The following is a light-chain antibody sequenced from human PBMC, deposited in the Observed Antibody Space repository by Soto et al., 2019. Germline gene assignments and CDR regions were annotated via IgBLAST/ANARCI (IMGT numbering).Light chain of an antibody. J-gene: IGKJ1*01. CDR2: DAS. CDR3: QQYNRSSPWT. CDR1: QSISSW. Sequence: DIQMTQSPSTLSASVGDRVTITCRASQSISSWLAWYKQQPGKAPKLLIYDASSLESGVPSTFSGSGSGTEFILAISSLQPDDFATYYCQQYNRSSPWTFGQGTKVDIK. V-gene: IGKV1-5*01.